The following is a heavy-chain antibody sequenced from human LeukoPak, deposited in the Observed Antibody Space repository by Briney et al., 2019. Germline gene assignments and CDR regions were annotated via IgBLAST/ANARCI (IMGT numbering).Heavy chain of an antibody. CDR3: AKAGVVVVAATFY. D-gene: IGHD2-15*01. V-gene: IGHV3-23*01. CDR2: ISGSGGST. Sequence: GGSLRLSCAASGFTFSSYAMSWVRQAPGKGLEWVSAISGSGGSTYYADSVRGRFTISRDNSKNTLHLQMNSLRAEDTAVYYCAKAGVVVVAATFYWGQGTLVTVSS. J-gene: IGHJ4*02. CDR1: GFTFSSYA.